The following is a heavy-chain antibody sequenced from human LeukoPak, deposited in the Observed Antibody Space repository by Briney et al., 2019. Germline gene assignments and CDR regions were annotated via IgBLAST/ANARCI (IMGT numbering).Heavy chain of an antibody. Sequence: PSETLSLTCTVSGGSISSYYWSWIRQPPGKGLEWIGYIYYSGSTNYNPSLKSRVTISVDTSKNQFSLKLSSVTAADTAVYYCARRKWFGELGWFDPWGQGTLVTVSS. CDR3: ARRKWFGELGWFDP. CDR1: GGSISSYY. D-gene: IGHD3-10*01. CDR2: IYYSGST. V-gene: IGHV4-59*08. J-gene: IGHJ5*02.